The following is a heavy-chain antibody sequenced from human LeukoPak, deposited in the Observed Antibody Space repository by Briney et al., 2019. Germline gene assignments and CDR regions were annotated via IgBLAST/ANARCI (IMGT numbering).Heavy chain of an antibody. J-gene: IGHJ5*02. V-gene: IGHV4-31*03. Sequence: PSETLSLTCTVSGGSISSGGYYWSWIRQHPGKGLEWIGCIYYSGSTYYNPSLKSRVTISVDTSKNQFSLKLSSVTAADTAVYYCARGRHGDYVFWFDPWGQGTLVTVSS. D-gene: IGHD4-17*01. CDR2: IYYSGST. CDR1: GGSISSGGYY. CDR3: ARGRHGDYVFWFDP.